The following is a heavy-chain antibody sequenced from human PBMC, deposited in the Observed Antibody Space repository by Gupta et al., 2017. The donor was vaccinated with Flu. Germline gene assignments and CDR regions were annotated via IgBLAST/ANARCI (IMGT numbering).Heavy chain of an antibody. CDR2: VNSDGSDA. J-gene: IGHJ5*02. CDR3: ARGGYSGSYYRFDP. Sequence: EVQLVESGGGLVQPGGSLRLSGAASGFTFSNSWIHWVRQVPGKGLTWIARVNSDGSDAGYAASVKGRFAISRDNAKNTVILQMNSLTVEDTAMYYWARGGYSGSYYRFDPWGQGTLVTVSS. V-gene: IGHV3-74*01. D-gene: IGHD1-26*01. CDR1: GFTFSNSW.